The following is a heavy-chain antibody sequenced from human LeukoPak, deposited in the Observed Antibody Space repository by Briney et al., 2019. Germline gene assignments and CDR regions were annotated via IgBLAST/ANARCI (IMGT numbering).Heavy chain of an antibody. V-gene: IGHV4-39*07. CDR2: IYYSGST. CDR3: ARKGDYDFWSGYYKGIPFDP. CDR1: SFTSYW. D-gene: IGHD3-3*01. J-gene: IGHJ5*02. Sequence: SFTSYWIGWIRQPPGKGLEWIGSIYYSGSTYYNPSLKSRVTISVDTSKNQFSLKLSSVTAADTAVYYCARKGDYDFWSGYYKGIPFDPWGQGTLVTVSS.